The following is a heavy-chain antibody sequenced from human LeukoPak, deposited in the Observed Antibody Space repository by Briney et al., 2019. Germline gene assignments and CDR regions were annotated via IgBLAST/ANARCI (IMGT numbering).Heavy chain of an antibody. Sequence: GGSLRLSCAASGFTFSSYEMNWVRQAPGKGLEWVSYISSSGSTIYYADSVKGRFTISRDNAKNTLYLQMNSLRAEDTAVYYCARKYYDSSGCGNFQHWGQGTLVTVSS. V-gene: IGHV3-48*03. CDR1: GFTFSSYE. D-gene: IGHD3-22*01. J-gene: IGHJ1*01. CDR3: ARKYYDSSGCGNFQH. CDR2: ISSSGSTI.